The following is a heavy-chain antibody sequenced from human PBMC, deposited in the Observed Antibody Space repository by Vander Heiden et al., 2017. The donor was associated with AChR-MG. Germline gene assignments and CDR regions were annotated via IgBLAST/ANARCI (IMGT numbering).Heavy chain of an antibody. CDR1: GFDFSTYV. J-gene: IGHJ4*02. D-gene: IGHD2-15*01. CDR2: ISGSGNTT. CDR3: AKLSAGSPLDY. Sequence: EVQLLESGGGLIQPGGSLRLSCDMSGFDFSTYVMSWVRQAQGKGLEWLAHISGSGNTTYYAPSVKGRFTISRDNSRNTLYLQMNTLRVDDTARYYCAKLSAGSPLDYWGQGALVTVSS. V-gene: IGHV3-23*01.